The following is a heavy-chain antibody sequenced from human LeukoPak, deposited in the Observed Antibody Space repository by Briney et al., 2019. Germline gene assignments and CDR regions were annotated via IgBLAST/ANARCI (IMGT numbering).Heavy chain of an antibody. J-gene: IGHJ6*03. V-gene: IGHV4-39*07. CDR2: IYYSGST. D-gene: IGHD3-22*01. CDR3: ARVRYYYDSSGYGVGYYYYMDV. Sequence: SETLSLTCTVSGGSISSSSYHWGWIRQPPGKGLEWIGSIYYSGSTYYNPSLKSRVTISVDTSKNQFSLKLSSVTAADTAVYYCARVRYYYDSSGYGVGYYYYMDVWGKGTTVTISS. CDR1: GGSISSSSYH.